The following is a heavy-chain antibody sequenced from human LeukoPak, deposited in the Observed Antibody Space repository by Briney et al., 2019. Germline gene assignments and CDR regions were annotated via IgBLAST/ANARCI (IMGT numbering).Heavy chain of an antibody. CDR3: ARVNLELHRRYLFDY. CDR1: GGTFSSYA. V-gene: IGHV1-69*13. J-gene: IGHJ4*02. D-gene: IGHD1-7*01. Sequence: GASVKVSCKASGGTFSSYAISWVRQAPGQGLEWMGGIIPIFGTANYAQKFQGRVTITADESTSTAYMELSSLRSEDTAVYYCARVNLELHRRYLFDYWGQGTLVTVSS. CDR2: IIPIFGTA.